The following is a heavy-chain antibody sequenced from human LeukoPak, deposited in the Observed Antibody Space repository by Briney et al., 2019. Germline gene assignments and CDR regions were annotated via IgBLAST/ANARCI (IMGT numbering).Heavy chain of an antibody. V-gene: IGHV1-18*01. D-gene: IGHD3-9*01. Sequence: ASVKVSCKASGYTFTSYGISWVRQAPGQGLEWMGWISAYNGNTNYAQKLQGRVTMTTDTSTSTAYMELRSLRSDDTAVYYCARDGDYDILTGLSDYYYGMDVWGQGTTVTVTS. CDR1: GYTFTSYG. CDR2: ISAYNGNT. CDR3: ARDGDYDILTGLSDYYYGMDV. J-gene: IGHJ6*02.